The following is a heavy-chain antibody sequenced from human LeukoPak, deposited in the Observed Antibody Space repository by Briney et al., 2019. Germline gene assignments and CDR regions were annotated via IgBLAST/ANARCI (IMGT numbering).Heavy chain of an antibody. Sequence: SSVNVSCKLSGYTLTELSMHWVRQAPRKGREWVGGFDPEDGETIYAQKFQGRVTMTEDTSTDTAYMDLSSLRSEDTAVYYCATDNYDSSGYYYDYWGQGTLVTVS. CDR2: FDPEDGET. CDR3: ATDNYDSSGYYYDY. D-gene: IGHD3-22*01. J-gene: IGHJ4*02. CDR1: GYTLTELS. V-gene: IGHV1-24*01.